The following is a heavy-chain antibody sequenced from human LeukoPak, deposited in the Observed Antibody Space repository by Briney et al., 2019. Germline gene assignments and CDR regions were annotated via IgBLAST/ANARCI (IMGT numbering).Heavy chain of an antibody. J-gene: IGHJ4*02. CDR1: GGTFSSYA. D-gene: IGHD2-2*01. V-gene: IGHV1-69*04. Sequence: SVKVSCKASGGTFSSYAISWVRQAPGQGLEWMGRIIPILGIANYAQKFQGRVTITADPSRDTAYMELASLRSEDTAMYYCVTEGYCTSDTCYVHWGQGTLVTVSS. CDR3: VTEGYCTSDTCYVH. CDR2: IIPILGIA.